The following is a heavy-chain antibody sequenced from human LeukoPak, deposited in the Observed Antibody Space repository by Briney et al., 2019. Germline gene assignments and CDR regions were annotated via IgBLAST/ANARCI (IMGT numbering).Heavy chain of an antibody. Sequence: GGSLRLSCAASGFTFSTYGMHWVRQAPGKGLEWVAVISYEGSKKYYADSVKGRFTISRDNSENTLYLQMNSLRAEDTAVYYCARGVGNIVVPGYGMDVWGQGTTVTVSS. V-gene: IGHV3-30*03. CDR1: GFTFSTYG. D-gene: IGHD2-15*01. CDR3: ARGVGNIVVPGYGMDV. CDR2: ISYEGSKK. J-gene: IGHJ6*02.